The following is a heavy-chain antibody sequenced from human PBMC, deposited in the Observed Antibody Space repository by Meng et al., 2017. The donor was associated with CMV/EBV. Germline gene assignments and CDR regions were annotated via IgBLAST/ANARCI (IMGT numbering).Heavy chain of an antibody. CDR1: GFMIRTSGVG. CDR3: AHRGSYGYHGY. CDR2: IEWDDDK. Sequence: QRPLKVSRATLVKPPRSVTSDCVFTGFMIRTSGVGVVWIRQPPGKALEWIALIEWDDDKRYSPSLKSRLTITKDTSKNQVVLTMTNMDPVDTATYYCAHRGSYGYHGYWGQGTLVTVSS. V-gene: IGHV2-5*02. J-gene: IGHJ4*02. D-gene: IGHD5-18*01.